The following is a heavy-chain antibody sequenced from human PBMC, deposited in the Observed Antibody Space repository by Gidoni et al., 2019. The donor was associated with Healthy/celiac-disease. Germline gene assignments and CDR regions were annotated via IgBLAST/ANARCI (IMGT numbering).Heavy chain of an antibody. V-gene: IGHV4-38-2*02. Sequence: QVQLQESGPGLVKPSETLSLPCTVSGYSISSGYYWGWIRQPPGKGLEWIGSIYHSGSTYYNPSLKSRVTISVDTSKNQFSLKLSSVTAADTAVYYCASQPGYCSSTSCYWSAFDIWGQGTMVTVSS. J-gene: IGHJ3*02. D-gene: IGHD2-2*01. CDR1: GYSISSGYY. CDR3: ASQPGYCSSTSCYWSAFDI. CDR2: IYHSGST.